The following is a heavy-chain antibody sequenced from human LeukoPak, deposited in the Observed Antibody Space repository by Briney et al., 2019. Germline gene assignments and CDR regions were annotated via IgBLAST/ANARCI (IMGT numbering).Heavy chain of an antibody. CDR3: ARADCSSTSCLNAFDI. Sequence: ASVKVSCKASGYTFTGYYMHWVRQAPGQGLEWMGRINPNSGGTNYAQKFQGRVTMTRDTSISTAYMELSRLRSDDTAVYYCARADCSSTSCLNAFDIWGQGRMVTVSS. V-gene: IGHV1-2*06. CDR1: GYTFTGYY. J-gene: IGHJ3*02. D-gene: IGHD2-2*01. CDR2: INPNSGGT.